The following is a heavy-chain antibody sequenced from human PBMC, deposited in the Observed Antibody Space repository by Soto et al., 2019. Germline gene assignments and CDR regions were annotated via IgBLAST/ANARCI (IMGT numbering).Heavy chain of an antibody. V-gene: IGHV3-30*18. CDR1: GFTFSSYG. J-gene: IGHJ4*02. Sequence: QVQLVESGGGVVQPGRSLRLSCAASGFTFSSYGMFWVRQAPGRGLEWVAFISYDGSDKCSDSVKGRFTISRDNSKTTLYLQMNSLRAEDTAVYYCAKGSYSGRYSDFDCWGQGTLVTVSS. CDR3: AKGSYSGRYSDFDC. D-gene: IGHD1-26*01. CDR2: ISYDGSDK.